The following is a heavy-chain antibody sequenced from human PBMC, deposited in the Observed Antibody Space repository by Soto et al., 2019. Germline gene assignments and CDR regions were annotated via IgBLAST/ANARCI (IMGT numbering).Heavy chain of an antibody. Sequence: ASLKVSCKASGGSLSTNPISWVRQAPGQGLEWMGGTGSGTGPGNHAQKFQGRLTVTADKSTSTVYIELTNLSSVDTAVYYWARRHRGGFFRFFDSWGQGTLVTVSS. J-gene: IGHJ4*02. CDR1: GGSLSTNP. V-gene: IGHV1-69*06. D-gene: IGHD2-15*01. CDR2: TGSGTGPG. CDR3: ARRHRGGFFRFFDS.